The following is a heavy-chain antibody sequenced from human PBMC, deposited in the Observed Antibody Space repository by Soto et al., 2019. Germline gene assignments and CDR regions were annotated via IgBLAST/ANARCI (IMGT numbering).Heavy chain of an antibody. V-gene: IGHV1-18*01. Sequence: ASVKVSCKASGYTFTSYGISWVRQAPGQGLEWMGWISAYNGNTNYAQKLQGRVTMTTDTSTSTAYMELRSLRSDDTAVYYCARDLGFGSGSPYYYYYGMDVWGQGTTVTVSS. CDR1: GYTFTSYG. D-gene: IGHD3-10*01. CDR2: ISAYNGNT. CDR3: ARDLGFGSGSPYYYYYGMDV. J-gene: IGHJ6*02.